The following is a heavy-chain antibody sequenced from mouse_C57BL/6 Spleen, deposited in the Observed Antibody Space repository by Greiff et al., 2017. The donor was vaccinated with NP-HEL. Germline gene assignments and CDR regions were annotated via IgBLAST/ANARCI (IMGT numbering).Heavy chain of an antibody. CDR2: INYDGSST. CDR1: GFTFSDYY. D-gene: IGHD2-1*01. Sequence: DVQLQESEGGLVQPGSSMKLSCTASGFTFSDYYMAWVRQVPEKGLEWVANINYDGSSTYYLDSLKSRFIISRDNAKNILYLQMSSLKSEDTATYYCARRDGNYGAMEYWGQGTSVTVSS. J-gene: IGHJ4*01. CDR3: ARRDGNYGAMEY. V-gene: IGHV5-16*02.